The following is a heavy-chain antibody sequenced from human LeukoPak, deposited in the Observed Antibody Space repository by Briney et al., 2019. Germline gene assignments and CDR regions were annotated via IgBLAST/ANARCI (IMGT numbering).Heavy chain of an antibody. CDR1: GGSISSSSYY. D-gene: IGHD5-12*01. CDR3: ASMGSGYPTGFDY. Sequence: SETLSLTCPVSGGSISSSSYYWGWIRQPPGKGLEWIGSIYYSGSTYYNPSLKSRVTISVDTSKNQFSLKLSSVTAADTAVYFCASMGSGYPTGFDYWGQGTLVTVSS. J-gene: IGHJ4*02. CDR2: IYYSGST. V-gene: IGHV4-39*01.